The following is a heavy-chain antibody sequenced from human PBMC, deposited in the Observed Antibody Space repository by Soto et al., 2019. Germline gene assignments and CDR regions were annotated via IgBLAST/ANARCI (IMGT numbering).Heavy chain of an antibody. J-gene: IGHJ4*02. D-gene: IGHD6-19*01. CDR2: IWYDGTNK. Sequence: QVQLVESGGGVVQPGRSLRLSCETFGFTFSTYAMHWVRQTPGKGLEWVAVIWYDGTNKYYVDSVKGRFSISRDNDRNTGYLHMNSLRVEDTAVYYCVRGAIYSSGWYSDYWGQGTLVTVSS. CDR3: VRGAIYSSGWYSDY. CDR1: GFTFSTYA. V-gene: IGHV3-33*08.